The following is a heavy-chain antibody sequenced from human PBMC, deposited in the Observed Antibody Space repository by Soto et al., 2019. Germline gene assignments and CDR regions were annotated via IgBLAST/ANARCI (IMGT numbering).Heavy chain of an antibody. CDR1: GGSISRVAYY. J-gene: IGHJ5*02. V-gene: IGHV4-30-4*08. CDR3: AVDTTIEGPNWLDP. Sequence: PSETLSLTCTVSGGSISRVAYYWSWIRQLPGKGLEWIGYVYHTGNAGYNPSLKSRISMSVDTSKNQFSMDLKDVTAADTAVYYCAVDTTIEGPNWLDPWGQGTLVTVSS. CDR2: VYHTGNA. D-gene: IGHD5-18*01.